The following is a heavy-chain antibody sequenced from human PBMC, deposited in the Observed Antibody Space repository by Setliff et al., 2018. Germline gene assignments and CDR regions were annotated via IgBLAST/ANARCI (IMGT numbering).Heavy chain of an antibody. CDR1: GYTFTSYG. Sequence: ASVKVSCKASGYTFTSYGVHWVRQAPGQRLEWMGWINAANGNTKYSQKFQGRVTITRDTSASTAYMQLSSLGSEDTAVYYCVREGVDTRSSTDYRYYMDLWGKGTTVTVSS. J-gene: IGHJ6*03. CDR3: VREGVDTRSSTDYRYYMDL. CDR2: INAANGNT. V-gene: IGHV1-3*01. D-gene: IGHD5-18*01.